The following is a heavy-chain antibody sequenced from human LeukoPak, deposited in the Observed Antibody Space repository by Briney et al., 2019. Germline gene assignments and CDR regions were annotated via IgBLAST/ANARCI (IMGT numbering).Heavy chain of an antibody. CDR2: IYHSGST. CDR1: GGSISSGGYY. D-gene: IGHD6-19*01. CDR3: ARVVKISIAVAGTGAKDY. Sequence: SQTLSLTCTVSGGSISSGGYYWSWIRQPPGKGLEWIGYIYHSGSTYYNPSLKSRVTISVDRSKNQFSLKLSSVTAADTAVYYCARVVKISIAVAGTGAKDYWGQGTLVTVSS. V-gene: IGHV4-30-2*01. J-gene: IGHJ4*02.